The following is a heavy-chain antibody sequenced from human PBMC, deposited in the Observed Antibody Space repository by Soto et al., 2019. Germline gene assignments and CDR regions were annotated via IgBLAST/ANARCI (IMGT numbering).Heavy chain of an antibody. D-gene: IGHD5-12*01. Sequence: PSVKVSCKASGGTFSTSSINWLRQAPGQRPEWMGNILPIFGTADYAQKFQDRVTITADKSTDTAYMELRSLFSEDTALYYCTSPIMATDLSNYWGQGTLVTVSS. V-gene: IGHV1-69*06. CDR2: ILPIFGTA. CDR3: TSPIMATDLSNY. J-gene: IGHJ4*02. CDR1: GGTFSTSS.